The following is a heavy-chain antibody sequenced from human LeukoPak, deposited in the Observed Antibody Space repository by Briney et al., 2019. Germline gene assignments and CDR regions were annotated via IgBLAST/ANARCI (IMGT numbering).Heavy chain of an antibody. D-gene: IGHD6-6*01. V-gene: IGHV4-34*01. Sequence: SETLSLTCAVYGGSFSGYYWSWIRQPPGKGLEWIGEINHSGSTNYNPSLKSRVTMSVDTSKNQFSLKLSSVTAADTAVYYCARHERSIAGASGSEYFQHWGQGTLVTVSS. CDR1: GGSFSGYY. J-gene: IGHJ1*01. CDR2: INHSGST. CDR3: ARHERSIAGASGSEYFQH.